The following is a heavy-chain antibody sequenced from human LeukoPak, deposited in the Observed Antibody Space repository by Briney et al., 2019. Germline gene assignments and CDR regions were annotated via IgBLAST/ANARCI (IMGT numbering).Heavy chain of an antibody. CDR1: GFTFSSYW. D-gene: IGHD3-22*01. Sequence: GGSLRLSCAASGFTFSSYWMSWVRQAPGKGLEWVANIKQDGSEKYYVDSVKGRFTISRDNAKNSLYLQMNSLRAEDTAVYYCARDSDCDSSGYPLNDYWGQGTLVTVSS. J-gene: IGHJ4*02. CDR2: IKQDGSEK. CDR3: ARDSDCDSSGYPLNDY. V-gene: IGHV3-7*01.